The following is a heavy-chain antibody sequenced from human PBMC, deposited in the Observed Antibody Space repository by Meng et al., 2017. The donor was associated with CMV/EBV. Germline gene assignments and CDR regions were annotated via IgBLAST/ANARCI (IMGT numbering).Heavy chain of an antibody. CDR2: IKCDGSEK. CDR1: GFTFSSSW. Sequence: GESLKISCAASGFTFSSSWMHWVCQAPEKGLEWVADIKCDGSEKYYVDSMKGRLTISRDNAKNSLYLQVNSLRAEDMTVYYCVRIDGIRGGFDYWGQGTLVTVSS. CDR3: VRIDGIRGGFDY. D-gene: IGHD3-10*01. J-gene: IGHJ4*02. V-gene: IGHV3-52*01.